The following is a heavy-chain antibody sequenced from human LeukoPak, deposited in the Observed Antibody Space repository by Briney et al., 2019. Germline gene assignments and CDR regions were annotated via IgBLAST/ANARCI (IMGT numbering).Heavy chain of an antibody. CDR1: GFTFSSYA. J-gene: IGHJ4*02. Sequence: PGGSLRLSCAASGFTFSSYAMHWVRQAPGKGLEWVAVISYDGSNKYYADSVKGRFTISRDNAKNSLYLQMNSLRVEDTAVYYCAREPTYSSSWYTTCDYWGQGTLVTVSS. CDR2: ISYDGSNK. D-gene: IGHD6-13*01. CDR3: AREPTYSSSWYTTCDY. V-gene: IGHV3-30*04.